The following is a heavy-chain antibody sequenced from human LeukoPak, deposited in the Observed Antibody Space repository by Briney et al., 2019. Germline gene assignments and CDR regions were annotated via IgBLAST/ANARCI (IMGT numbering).Heavy chain of an antibody. J-gene: IGHJ4*02. CDR1: GYTFTSYD. CDR3: ASGRTDIVVVPATLRNYFFDY. Sequence: ASVKVSCKASGYTFTSYDINWVRQATGQGLEWMGGIIPMFGTANYAQKFQGRVTISADKSTSTAYMELSSLRSEDTAVYYCASGRTDIVVVPATLRNYFFDYWGQGTLVTVSS. D-gene: IGHD2-2*01. CDR2: IIPMFGTA. V-gene: IGHV1-69*06.